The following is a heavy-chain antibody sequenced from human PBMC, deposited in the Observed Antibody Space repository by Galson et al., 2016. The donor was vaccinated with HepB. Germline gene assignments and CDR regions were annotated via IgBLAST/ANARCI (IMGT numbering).Heavy chain of an antibody. D-gene: IGHD3-10*01. CDR3: ARGGESYV. CDR2: IWYDGTNK. CDR1: GFIFSSYG. V-gene: IGHV3-33*01. J-gene: IGHJ6*02. Sequence: SLRLSCAASGFIFSSYGMHWVRQAPGKGLEWVAVIWYDGTNKYYADSVKGRFTISRDNSKNTLYLQMDSLRAEDTAVYYCARGGESYVWGQGTSVTVSS.